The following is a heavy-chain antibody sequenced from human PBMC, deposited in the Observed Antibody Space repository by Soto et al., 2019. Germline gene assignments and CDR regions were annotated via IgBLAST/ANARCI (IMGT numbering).Heavy chain of an antibody. D-gene: IGHD6-6*01. CDR1: GFTFSDYY. J-gene: IGHJ6*02. CDR3: ARDLCLVLEESSSPLSYYGMDV. CDR2: ITSSGRTT. Sequence: QVQLVESGGGLVKPGGSLRLSCAASGFTFSDYYMNWIRQAPGKGLEWVSYITSSGRTTYYADSVKGRFTISRDNAKNSPYRQMNSLRAEDTAVYYCARDLCLVLEESSSPLSYYGMDVWGQGTTVTVSS. V-gene: IGHV3-11*01.